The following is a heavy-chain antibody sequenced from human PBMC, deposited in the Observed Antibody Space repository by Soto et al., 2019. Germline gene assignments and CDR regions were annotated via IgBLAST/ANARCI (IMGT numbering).Heavy chain of an antibody. CDR3: ARSVSVTPTLYYYYYYMDV. V-gene: IGHV4-59*01. Sequence: SEPLCVRWTVSGGYIGSYYGSWIRKPQGKGLEWIGYIYYSGSTNYNPSLKSRVTISVDTSKNQFSLKLSSVTAADTAVYYCARSVSVTPTLYYYYYYMDVWGKGTTVTVSS. J-gene: IGHJ6*03. CDR2: IYYSGST. CDR1: GGYIGSYY. D-gene: IGHD2-8*01.